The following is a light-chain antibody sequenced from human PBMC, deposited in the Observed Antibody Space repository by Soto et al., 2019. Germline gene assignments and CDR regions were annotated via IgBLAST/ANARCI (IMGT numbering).Light chain of an antibody. Sequence: DIQMTQSPSSLSASVGDRVTITCRASQSISSYLNWYQQKPGKAPKLLIYAASSLQSGVPSRFSGSGFGTDFTLTISSLHPEDFATYYCQQSYSTPGTFGPGTKVDIK. V-gene: IGKV1-39*01. J-gene: IGKJ3*01. CDR2: AAS. CDR3: QQSYSTPGT. CDR1: QSISSY.